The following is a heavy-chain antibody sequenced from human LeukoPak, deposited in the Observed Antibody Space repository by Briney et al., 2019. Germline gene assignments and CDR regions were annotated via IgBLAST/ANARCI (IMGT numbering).Heavy chain of an antibody. D-gene: IGHD1-14*01. Sequence: PGGSLRLSCAASEFDFTSHAMTWVRQAPGKGLEWVSAISISGTKTYYADSVKGRFTISRDNSKNTLYLQMNSLRAEDTAVYYCARERKNQPSETGNWFDPWGQGTLVTVSS. CDR1: EFDFTSHA. CDR3: ARERKNQPSETGNWFDP. V-gene: IGHV3-23*01. CDR2: ISISGTKT. J-gene: IGHJ5*02.